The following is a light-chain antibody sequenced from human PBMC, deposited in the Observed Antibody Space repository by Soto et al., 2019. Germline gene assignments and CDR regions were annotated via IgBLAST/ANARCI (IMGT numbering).Light chain of an antibody. CDR3: QQYVSSLT. Sequence: ILLTQSPANLSWYTGERATLSCRASQSVSSRRLAWYQQKPGQAPRFLIYGASTRPTGIPDRFSGSGSGTDFTLTISRLEPEDFAVYYCQQYVSSLTFGQGTRLEIK. CDR1: QSVSSRR. J-gene: IGKJ5*01. V-gene: IGKV3-20*01. CDR2: GAS.